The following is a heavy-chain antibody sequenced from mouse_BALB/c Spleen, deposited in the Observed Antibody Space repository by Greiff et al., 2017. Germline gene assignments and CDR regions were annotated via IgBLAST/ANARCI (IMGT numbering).Heavy chain of an antibody. CDR2: INPSTGYT. V-gene: IGHV1-7*01. Sequence: VKLMESGAELAKPGASVKMSCKASGYTFTSYWMHWVKQRPGQGLEWIGYINPSTGYTEYNQKFKDKATLTADKSSSTAYMQLSSLTSEDSAVYYCAKPTVVANFDDWGQGTTLTVSS. J-gene: IGHJ2*01. D-gene: IGHD1-1*01. CDR1: GYTFTSYW. CDR3: AKPTVVANFDD.